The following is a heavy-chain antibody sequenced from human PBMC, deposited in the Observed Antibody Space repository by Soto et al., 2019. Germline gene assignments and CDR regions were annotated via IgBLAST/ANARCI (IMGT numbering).Heavy chain of an antibody. D-gene: IGHD6-13*01. Sequence: GGSLRLSCAASGFTFSSYGMHWVRQAPGKGLEWVAVIWYDGSNKYYADSVKGRFTISRDNSKNTLYLQMNSLRAEDTAVYYCAREKAAAGPYYYYYGMDVWGQGTTVTVSS. CDR1: GFTFSSYG. V-gene: IGHV3-33*01. J-gene: IGHJ6*02. CDR3: AREKAAAGPYYYYYGMDV. CDR2: IWYDGSNK.